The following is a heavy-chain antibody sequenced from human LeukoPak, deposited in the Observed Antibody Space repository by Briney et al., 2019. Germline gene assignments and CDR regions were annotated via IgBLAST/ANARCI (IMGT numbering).Heavy chain of an antibody. J-gene: IGHJ6*03. D-gene: IGHD4/OR15-4a*01. CDR2: INHSGST. CDR3: ARKGAAVMNLYYYFYMDV. CDR1: GGSFSDYF. V-gene: IGHV4-34*01. Sequence: SETLSLTCVVYGGSFSDYFWSWIRQSPGKGLEWIGEINHSGSTNYNTSLKSRVTISVDTSKKKFSLKLSSVTGADTAVYYCARKGAAVMNLYYYFYMDVWGKGTTVTVSS.